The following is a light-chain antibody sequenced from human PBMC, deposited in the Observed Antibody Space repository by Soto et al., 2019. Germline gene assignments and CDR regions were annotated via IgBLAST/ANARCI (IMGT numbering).Light chain of an antibody. CDR2: GAS. CDR3: QQYNNSWT. CDR1: QSVSSN. V-gene: IGKV3-15*01. J-gene: IGKJ1*01. Sequence: EIVMTQSPATLSVSPGERATLSCRASQSVSSNLAWYQQKPGQAPRLLIYGASIRATGIPARFSGSGSGTEFTLTISSLQSEDFAVYYCQQYNNSWTFGQGTKVEIK.